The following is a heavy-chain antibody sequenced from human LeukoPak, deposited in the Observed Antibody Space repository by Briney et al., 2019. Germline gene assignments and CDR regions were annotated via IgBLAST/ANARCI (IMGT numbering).Heavy chain of an antibody. CDR1: GFTFGKYW. CDR2: IKLDGSEK. CDR3: AKDGGLWVSAHWGDS. J-gene: IGHJ4*02. D-gene: IGHD7-27*01. V-gene: IGHV3-7*03. Sequence: GGSLRLSCVASGFTFGKYWMSWVRQAPGKGLEWVANIKLDGSEKNYVDSVKGRFTISRDNTKNSLYLQMNSLRAEDTAVYYCAKDGGLWVSAHWGDSWGQGTLVTVSS.